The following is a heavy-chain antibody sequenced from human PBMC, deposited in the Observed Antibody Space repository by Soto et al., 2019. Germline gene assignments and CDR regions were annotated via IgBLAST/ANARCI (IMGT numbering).Heavy chain of an antibody. CDR3: ARVGSGYDGGALDAFDI. J-gene: IGHJ3*02. V-gene: IGHV1-18*01. D-gene: IGHD5-12*01. Sequence: GASVKVSCKASGYTFTSYGISWVRQAPGQGLERMGWISAYNGNTNYAQKLQGRVTMTTDTSTSTAYMELRSLRSDDTAVYYCARVGSGYDGGALDAFDIWGQGTMVTVSS. CDR2: ISAYNGNT. CDR1: GYTFTSYG.